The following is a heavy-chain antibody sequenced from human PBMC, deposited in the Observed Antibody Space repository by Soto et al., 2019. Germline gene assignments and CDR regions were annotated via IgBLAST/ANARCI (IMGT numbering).Heavy chain of an antibody. Sequence: TLSLTCTVSGGSISSYYWSWIRQPPGKGLEWIGYIYYSGSTNYNPSLKSRVTISVDTSKNQFSLKLNSVTAADTAVYYFARLEGLATISYYFDFSGRGALVTGSS. D-gene: IGHD5-12*01. J-gene: IGHJ4*01. V-gene: IGHV4-59*08. CDR2: IYYSGST. CDR3: ARLEGLATISYYFDF. CDR1: GGSISSYY.